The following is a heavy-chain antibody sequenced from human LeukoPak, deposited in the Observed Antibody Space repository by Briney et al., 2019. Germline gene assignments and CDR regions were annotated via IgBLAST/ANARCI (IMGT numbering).Heavy chain of an antibody. J-gene: IGHJ4*02. Sequence: WRSLRLSCGACGFTCGRVWMSWVRQALGKRLEWVANIKQDGSEKYYVDSVKGRFTISRDNAKNSLYLQMNSLRAEDTAVFYCARDGTYTDYDPDFDIWGQGTLVTVSS. CDR1: GFTCGRVW. CDR2: IKQDGSEK. V-gene: IGHV3-7*04. CDR3: ARDGTYTDYDPDFDI. D-gene: IGHD5-12*01.